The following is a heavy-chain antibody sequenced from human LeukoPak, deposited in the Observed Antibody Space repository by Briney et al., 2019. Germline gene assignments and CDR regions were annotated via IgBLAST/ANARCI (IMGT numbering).Heavy chain of an antibody. CDR1: GYTFTGYY. CDR3: ARDSSSWYALFDY. CDR2: INPNSGGT. Sequence: ASVKVSSKASGYTFTGYYMHWVRQAPGQGLEWMGWINPNSGGTNYAQKFQGRVTMTRDTSISTAYMELSRLRSDDTAVYYCARDSSSWYALFDYWGQGTLVTVSS. D-gene: IGHD6-13*01. V-gene: IGHV1-2*02. J-gene: IGHJ4*02.